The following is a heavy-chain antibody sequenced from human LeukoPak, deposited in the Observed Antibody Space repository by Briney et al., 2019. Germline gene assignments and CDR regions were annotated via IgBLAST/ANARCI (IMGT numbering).Heavy chain of an antibody. CDR3: AKWKYSNSGIDDY. V-gene: IGHV3-30*04. Sequence: GGSLRLSCAASGFTFSSYAMHWVRQAPGKGLEWVAVISYDGSNKYYADSVKGRFTISRDNSKNTLYLQMNSLRAEDTAVYYCAKWKYSNSGIDDYWGQGTLVTVSS. CDR2: ISYDGSNK. J-gene: IGHJ4*02. D-gene: IGHD6-6*01. CDR1: GFTFSSYA.